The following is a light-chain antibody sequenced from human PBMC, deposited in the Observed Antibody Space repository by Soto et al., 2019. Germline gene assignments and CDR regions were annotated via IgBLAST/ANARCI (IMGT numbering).Light chain of an antibody. V-gene: IGKV1-8*01. J-gene: IGKJ2*01. Sequence: AIRMTQSPSSFSASTGDRVTITCRASKGISSYLAWYQQKPGKAPKLLIYAPSTLQSGVPSRFSGSGSGTDFTLTIGCLQSEDFATYYCQQYYSYTTFGKGPQLEIK. CDR2: APS. CDR1: KGISSY. CDR3: QQYYSYTT.